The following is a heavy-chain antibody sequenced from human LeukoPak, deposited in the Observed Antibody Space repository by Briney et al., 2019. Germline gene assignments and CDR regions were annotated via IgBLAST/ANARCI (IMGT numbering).Heavy chain of an antibody. Sequence: ASVKVSCKASGYTFTGYYMHWVRQAPGQGLEWMGWINPNSGDTDCAQKFQGRVTMTRDTSISTAFMGLSRLKSDDTAVYYCARQGPQYYYYVMDVWGQGTTVTVSS. CDR2: INPNSGDT. V-gene: IGHV1-2*02. CDR1: GYTFTGYY. CDR3: ARQGPQYYYYVMDV. J-gene: IGHJ6*02.